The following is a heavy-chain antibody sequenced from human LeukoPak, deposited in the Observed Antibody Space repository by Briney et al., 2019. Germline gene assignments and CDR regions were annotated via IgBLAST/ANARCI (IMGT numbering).Heavy chain of an antibody. V-gene: IGHV3-74*01. Sequence: GGSLRLSCAASGFTSSTSWMHWVRQAPGKGLVWVSIMNGDGRDTRYADSVKGRFTISRDNAKNTLHLQMNSLRADDTAMYYCVKAGQGYMDVWGKGTTVIVSS. CDR1: GFTSSTSW. CDR3: VKAGQGYMDV. CDR2: MNGDGRDT. D-gene: IGHD1-14*01. J-gene: IGHJ6*03.